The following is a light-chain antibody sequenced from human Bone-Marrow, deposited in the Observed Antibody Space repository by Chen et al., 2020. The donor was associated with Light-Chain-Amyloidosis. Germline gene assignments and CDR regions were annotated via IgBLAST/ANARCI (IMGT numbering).Light chain of an antibody. V-gene: IGLV2-14*02. J-gene: IGLJ1*01. Sequence: HSALTQPASLSWSPGQSIIISCTETSNDVGNYNFVSWYQQQPGKAPRLVIYEDDKRPSEVPSRFSASKSGNTASLTISGLQPEDEADYYCSSYGTTYVFGSGTTVTVL. CDR1: SNDVGNYNF. CDR2: EDD. CDR3: SSYGTTYV.